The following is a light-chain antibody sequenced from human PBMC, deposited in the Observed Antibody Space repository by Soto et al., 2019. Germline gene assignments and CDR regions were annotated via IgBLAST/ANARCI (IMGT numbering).Light chain of an antibody. CDR3: QHYNSYSEA. V-gene: IGKV1-5*03. CDR1: QTISSW. J-gene: IGKJ1*01. Sequence: DIQMTQSPSTLSGSVGDRVTITCRASQTISSWLAWYQQKPGKAPKLLLYKASTLKSGVPSRFSGSGSGTEFTRTISSLQPDDFATYYCQHYNSYSEAFGQGTKGELK. CDR2: KAS.